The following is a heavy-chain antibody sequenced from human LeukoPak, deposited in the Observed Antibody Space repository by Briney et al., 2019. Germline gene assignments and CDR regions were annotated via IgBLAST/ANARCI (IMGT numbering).Heavy chain of an antibody. V-gene: IGHV1-18*01. CDR3: AKAQWPETFDY. D-gene: IGHD6-19*01. J-gene: IGHJ4*02. CDR1: GYTFTSYG. Sequence: ASVKVSCKASGYTFTSYGISWVRQAPGQGLEWMGWISAYNGNTNYAQKFQGRVTMTRDTSISTAYMELSSLTSDDTAIFYCAKAQWPETFDYWGQGTLVTVSS. CDR2: ISAYNGNT.